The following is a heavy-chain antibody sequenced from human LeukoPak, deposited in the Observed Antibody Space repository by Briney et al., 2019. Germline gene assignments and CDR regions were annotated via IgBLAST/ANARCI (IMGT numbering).Heavy chain of an antibody. CDR3: ARDSDGWYWAFDF. D-gene: IGHD6-19*01. CDR1: GGSISGSSYY. CDR2: IYYSGST. Sequence: PSETLSLTCTVSGGSISGSSYYWGWIRQPPGKGLEWIGSIYYSGSTYYNPSLKSRVTISVDTSKNQFSLKLNSVTATDTAVYYCARDSDGWYWAFDFWGQGTPVTVSS. J-gene: IGHJ4*02. V-gene: IGHV4-39*02.